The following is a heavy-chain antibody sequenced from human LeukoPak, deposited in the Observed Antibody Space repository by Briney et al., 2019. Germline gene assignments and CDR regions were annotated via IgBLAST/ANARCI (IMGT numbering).Heavy chain of an antibody. D-gene: IGHD3-9*01. CDR2: ISGSGGKT. Sequence: GGSLRLSCAASAFTFSSYAMSWVRQAQGKGLEWVSAISGSGGKTSYGDSVEGRFTISRDNSKNTLYLQMNSLRAEDTAVYYCAKDQTPYYDILTGYYRNYYYYYMDVWGKGTTVTVSS. V-gene: IGHV3-23*01. J-gene: IGHJ6*03. CDR3: AKDQTPYYDILTGYYRNYYYYYMDV. CDR1: AFTFSSYA.